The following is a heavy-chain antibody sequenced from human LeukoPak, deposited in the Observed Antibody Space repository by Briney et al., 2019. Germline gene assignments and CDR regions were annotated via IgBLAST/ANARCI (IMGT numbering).Heavy chain of an antibody. CDR1: NYTFISYG. CDR2: ISAYNGNT. CDR3: ARDKYRSGWFRGFDY. D-gene: IGHD6-19*01. V-gene: IGHV1-18*04. Sequence: ASVKLSCTASNYTFISYGISWVRRAPGPGLEWMGWISAYNGNTNYAQKAQGRVTMTTDTSTSTAYMELRSLRSDDTAVYYCARDKYRSGWFRGFDYWGQGTLVTVSS. J-gene: IGHJ4*02.